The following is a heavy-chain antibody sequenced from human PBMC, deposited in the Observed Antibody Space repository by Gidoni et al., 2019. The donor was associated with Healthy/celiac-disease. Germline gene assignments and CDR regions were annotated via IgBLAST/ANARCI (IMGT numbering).Heavy chain of an antibody. CDR3: ARDFSMIVVVLYYFDY. J-gene: IGHJ4*02. D-gene: IGHD3-22*01. V-gene: IGHV3-30-3*01. CDR1: GFTFSSYA. CDR2: ISYDGSNK. Sequence: QVQLVESGGGVVQPGRSLRLSCAASGFTFSSYAMHWVRQAPGKGLEWVAVISYDGSNKYYADSVKGRFTISRDNSKSTLYLQMNSLRAEDTAVYYCARDFSMIVVVLYYFDYWGQGTLVTVSS.